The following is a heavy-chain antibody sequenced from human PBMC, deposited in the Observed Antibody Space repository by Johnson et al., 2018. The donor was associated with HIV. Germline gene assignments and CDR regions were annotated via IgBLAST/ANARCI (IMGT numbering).Heavy chain of an antibody. CDR1: GFTVSNNY. J-gene: IGHJ3*02. CDR3: ARERWSGELPVAFDI. V-gene: IGHV3-66*01. CDR2: IYSGDTT. D-gene: IGHD1-26*01. Sequence: VQLVESGGGLVQPGGSLRLSCAASGFTVSNNYINWVRQAPGKGLEWVSVIYSGDTTFYADSVKGRFTISTDNSKNTLYLQMNSLRAEDTAVYYCARERWSGELPVAFDIWGQWTMVTVSS.